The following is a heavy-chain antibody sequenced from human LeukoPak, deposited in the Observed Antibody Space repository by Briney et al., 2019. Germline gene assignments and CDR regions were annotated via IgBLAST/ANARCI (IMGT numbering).Heavy chain of an antibody. CDR1: GFTFSSYA. V-gene: IGHV3-74*01. J-gene: IGHJ4*02. CDR2: INSDGSST. CDR3: ARGTTYYYGSGSWGIDY. D-gene: IGHD3-10*01. Sequence: GGSLRLSCAASGFTFSSYAMHWVRQAPGKGLVWVSRINSDGSSTSYADSVKGRFTISRDNAKNTLYLQMNSLRAEDTAVYYCARGTTYYYGSGSWGIDYWGQGTLVTVSS.